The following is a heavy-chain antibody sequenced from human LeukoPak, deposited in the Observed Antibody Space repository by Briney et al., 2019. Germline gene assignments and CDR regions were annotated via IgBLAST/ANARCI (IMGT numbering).Heavy chain of an antibody. V-gene: IGHV1-69*04. Sequence: SSVKVSCKASGYTFTPYYMHWGRQAPGQGLEWVGRIIPILGIANYAQKFPGGVTITADKSRSTAYMELSRLRYEDTAVYYCARDQYDAFDIWGQGTMVTVSS. CDR1: GYTFTPYY. J-gene: IGHJ3*02. CDR2: IIPILGIA. CDR3: ARDQYDAFDI.